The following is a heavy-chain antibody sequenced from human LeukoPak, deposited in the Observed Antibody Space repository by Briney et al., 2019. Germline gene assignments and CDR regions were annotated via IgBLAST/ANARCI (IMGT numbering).Heavy chain of an antibody. CDR2: INPNGGGT. V-gene: IGHV1-2*02. CDR3: ARLTRITKIVNDY. D-gene: IGHD3-22*01. Sequence: ASVKVSCKASGYTFTGYYMHWVRQAPGQGLEWMGWINPNGGGTNYAQKFQGRVTMTRDTSISTAYMELSRLRSDDTAVYYCARLTRITKIVNDYWGQGTLVTVSS. J-gene: IGHJ4*02. CDR1: GYTFTGYY.